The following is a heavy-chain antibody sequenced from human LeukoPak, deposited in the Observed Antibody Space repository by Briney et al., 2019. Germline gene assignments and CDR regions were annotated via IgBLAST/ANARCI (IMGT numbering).Heavy chain of an antibody. Sequence: GGSLTLSCAASGFNFRDYSMNGVRQTPGKALEGVSYLISTGGTLYYAASVKGRFTISRDNAKNPLYLQMNSLRAEDTAVYYCASWGFLEGNTMDVWGKGTTVTVSS. V-gene: IGHV3-48*01. J-gene: IGHJ6*04. CDR1: GFNFRDYS. CDR2: LISTGGTL. D-gene: IGHD3-3*01. CDR3: ASWGFLEGNTMDV.